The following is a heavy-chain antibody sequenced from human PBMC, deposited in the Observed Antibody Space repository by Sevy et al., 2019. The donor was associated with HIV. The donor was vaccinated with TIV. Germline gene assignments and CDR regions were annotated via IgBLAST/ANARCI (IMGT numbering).Heavy chain of an antibody. CDR3: ARGHDYVWGSYRASFDY. J-gene: IGHJ4*02. D-gene: IGHD3-16*02. V-gene: IGHV1-18*01. Sequence: ASVKVSCKASGYTFTSYGSSWVRQAPGQGLEWMGWISAYNGNTNYAQKLQGRVTMTTDTSTSTAYMELRSLRSDDTAVYYCARGHDYVWGSYRASFDYWGQGTLVTVSS. CDR1: GYTFTSYG. CDR2: ISAYNGNT.